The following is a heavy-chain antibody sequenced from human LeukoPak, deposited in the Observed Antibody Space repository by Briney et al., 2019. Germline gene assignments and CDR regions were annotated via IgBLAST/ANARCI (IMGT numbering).Heavy chain of an antibody. CDR1: GGSFSGYY. J-gene: IGHJ4*02. Sequence: TPSETLSLTCAVYGGSFSGYYWSWIRQPPGKGLEWIGEINHSGSTNYNPSPKSRVTISVDTSKNQFSLKLSSVTAADTAVYYCARGRRVAAAYDYWGQGTLVTVSS. V-gene: IGHV4-34*01. D-gene: IGHD6-13*01. CDR2: INHSGST. CDR3: ARGRRVAAAYDY.